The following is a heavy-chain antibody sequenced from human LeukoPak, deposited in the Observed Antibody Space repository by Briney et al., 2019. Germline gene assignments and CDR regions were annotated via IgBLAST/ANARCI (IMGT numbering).Heavy chain of an antibody. CDR1: GFIFSSYP. J-gene: IGHJ4*02. V-gene: IGHV3-64D*06. Sequence: GGSLRLSCSTSGFIFSSYPMHWVRQPPGKGLEYVSGITSNGDSTNYADSVKGRFTISRDNSKNTLSLHMSSLRAEDTAVYYCVKDQGEYSSSWYYLDNWGQGTLVTVSS. CDR3: VKDQGEYSSSWYYLDN. D-gene: IGHD6-13*01. CDR2: ITSNGDST.